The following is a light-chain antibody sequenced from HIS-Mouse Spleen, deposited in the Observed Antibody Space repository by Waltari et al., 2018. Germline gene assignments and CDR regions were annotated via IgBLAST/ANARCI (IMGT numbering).Light chain of an antibody. CDR1: SSDVGDYNY. V-gene: IGLV2-14*03. CDR2: DVS. CDR3: SSYTSSSTWV. J-gene: IGLJ3*02. Sequence: QSALTQPASVSGSPGQSITISCTGTSSDVGDYNYVPWYQQHPGKAPKLMLYDVSNRPSGVSNRFSGSKSGNTASLTISGLQAEDEADYYCSSYTSSSTWVFGGGTKLTVL.